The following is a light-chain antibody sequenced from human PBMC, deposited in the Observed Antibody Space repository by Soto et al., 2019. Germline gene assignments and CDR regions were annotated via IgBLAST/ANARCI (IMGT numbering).Light chain of an antibody. CDR3: QQIYRTPYT. Sequence: DIQMTQAPSSLSASVGDRVTISCRASQSIGRFLNWYQQKPGKAPKLLIYASSTLQGGVPSSFSGSGAGTDFTLTISSLQPDDVATFFCQQIYRTPYTCGQRTKLDIK. CDR1: QSIGRF. J-gene: IGKJ2*01. CDR2: ASS. V-gene: IGKV1-39*01.